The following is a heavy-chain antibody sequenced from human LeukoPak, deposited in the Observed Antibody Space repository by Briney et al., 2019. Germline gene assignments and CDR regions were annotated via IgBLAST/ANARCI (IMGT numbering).Heavy chain of an antibody. D-gene: IGHD6-13*01. J-gene: IGHJ5*02. CDR3: ARVEGIAAAGSPFDP. Sequence: GGSLRLSCAASGFTFSDYYMSWIRQAPGKRLEWVSYISSSGTSIYYADSVKGRFTISRDNAKNSLYLQMNSLRAEDTAVYYCARVEGIAAAGSPFDPWGQGTLVTVSS. CDR1: GFTFSDYY. CDR2: ISSSGTSI. V-gene: IGHV3-11*04.